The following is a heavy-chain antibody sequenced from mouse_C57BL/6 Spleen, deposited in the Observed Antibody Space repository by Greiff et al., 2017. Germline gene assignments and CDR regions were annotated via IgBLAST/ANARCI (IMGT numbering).Heavy chain of an antibody. CDR3: ARCYYDYERPYAMDY. CDR1: GFTFSDYG. D-gene: IGHD2-4*01. Sequence: EVMLVESGGGLVKPGGSLKLSCAASGFTFSDYGMHWVRQAPEKGLEWVAYISSGSSTIYYADTVKGRFTISRDNAKNTLFLQMTSQRSEETAMYYCARCYYDYERPYAMDYWGQGTSVTVSS. J-gene: IGHJ4*01. CDR2: ISSGSSTI. V-gene: IGHV5-17*01.